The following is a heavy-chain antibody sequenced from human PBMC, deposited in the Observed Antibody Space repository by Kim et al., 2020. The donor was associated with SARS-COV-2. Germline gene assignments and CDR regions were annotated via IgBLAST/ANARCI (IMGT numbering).Heavy chain of an antibody. D-gene: IGHD3-10*01. J-gene: IGHJ4*02. V-gene: IGHV3-9*01. CDR3: AKGESSGGSGSYPNDY. Sequence: SVTGRFTIYRHNAKNSLYLQMNSLRAEDTAVYYCAKGESSGGSGSYPNDYWGQGTLVTVSS.